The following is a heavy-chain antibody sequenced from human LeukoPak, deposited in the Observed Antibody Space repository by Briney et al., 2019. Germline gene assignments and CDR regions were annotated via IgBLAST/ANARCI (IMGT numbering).Heavy chain of an antibody. J-gene: IGHJ4*02. CDR1: GFTFSDYY. CDR2: ISSGGSPI. V-gene: IGHV3-11*01. Sequence: PGGSLRLSCAASGFTFSDYYMSWIRQAPGKGLEWVSYISSGGSPIYYADSVKGRFTISRDNAKNSLYLQMNSLRAEDTAIYYCATYRQVLLPFESWGQGTLVTVSS. D-gene: IGHD2-8*02. CDR3: ATYRQVLLPFES.